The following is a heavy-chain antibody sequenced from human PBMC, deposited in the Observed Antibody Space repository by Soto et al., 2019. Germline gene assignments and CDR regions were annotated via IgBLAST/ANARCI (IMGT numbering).Heavy chain of an antibody. D-gene: IGHD2-2*01. V-gene: IGHV1-46*01. CDR1: GYSFISHY. CDR3: ARNHSGSKLSLSYFDF. Sequence: GASVKVSCKASGYSFISHYIHWVRQAPGQGLEWMGFINPSGGSATLAQKFQGRVTMTRDTSTSTVYMELTILRSEDAAVYYCARNHSGSKLSLSYFDFWGQGTWSPSPQ. J-gene: IGHJ4*02. CDR2: INPSGGSA.